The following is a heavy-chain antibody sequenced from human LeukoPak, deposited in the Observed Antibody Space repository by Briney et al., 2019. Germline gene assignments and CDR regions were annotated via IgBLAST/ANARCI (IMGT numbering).Heavy chain of an antibody. J-gene: IGHJ4*02. CDR1: GFTFSDYY. Sequence: GGSLRLSCAASGFTFSDYYMSWIRQAPGKGLEWVSYISSSGSTIYYADSVKGRFTISSDNAKNSLYLQMNSLRAEDTAVYYCARDTPNYYDSSGYTLWGQGTLVTVSS. V-gene: IGHV3-11*01. D-gene: IGHD3-22*01. CDR2: ISSSGSTI. CDR3: ARDTPNYYDSSGYTL.